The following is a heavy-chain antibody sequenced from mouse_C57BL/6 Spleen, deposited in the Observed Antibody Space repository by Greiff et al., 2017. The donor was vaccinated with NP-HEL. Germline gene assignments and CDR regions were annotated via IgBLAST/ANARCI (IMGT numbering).Heavy chain of an antibody. CDR1: GYTFTSYW. D-gene: IGHD2-5*01. J-gene: IGHJ3*01. CDR2: IHPNSGST. V-gene: IGHV1-64*01. CDR3: ARAASKDFAY. Sequence: VQLQQSGAELVKPGASVKLSCKASGYTFTSYWMHWVKQRPGQGLEWIGMIHPNSGSTNYNEKFKSKATLTVDKSSSTAYMQLSSLTSEDSAVYCWARAASKDFAYWGQGTLVTVSA.